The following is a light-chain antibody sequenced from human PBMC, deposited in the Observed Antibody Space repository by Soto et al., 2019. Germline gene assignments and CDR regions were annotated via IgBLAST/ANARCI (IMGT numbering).Light chain of an antibody. CDR2: AAS. V-gene: IGKV1-27*01. J-gene: IGKJ1*01. CDR3: QKYNSAPRT. Sequence: DIQMTQSPSSLSASVGDRVTITCRANQGISNYLAWYQQKPGKVPKLLIYAASTLQSGVPSRFSGSGSGTDFTLTISSLQPDDVATYCCQKYNSAPRTFGQGTKVEIK. CDR1: QGISNY.